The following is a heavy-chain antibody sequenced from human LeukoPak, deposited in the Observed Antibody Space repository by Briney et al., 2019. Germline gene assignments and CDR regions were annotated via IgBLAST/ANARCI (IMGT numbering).Heavy chain of an antibody. D-gene: IGHD3-3*01. CDR2: INHSGST. Sequence: SETLSLTCAVYGGSFSGYYWSWIRQPPGKGLEWIGEINHSGSTNYNPSLKSRVTISVDTSKNQFSLKLSSVTAADTAVYYCARGVLFPTIFGVVNYDFDYWGQGTLVTVSS. V-gene: IGHV4-34*01. CDR1: GGSFSGYY. CDR3: ARGVLFPTIFGVVNYDFDY. J-gene: IGHJ4*02.